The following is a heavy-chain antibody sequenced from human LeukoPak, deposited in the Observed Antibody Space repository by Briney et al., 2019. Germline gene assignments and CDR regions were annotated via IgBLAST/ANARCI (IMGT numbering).Heavy chain of an antibody. V-gene: IGHV3-9*01. Sequence: QPGGSLRLSCAASGFTFDDYAMPWVRQAPGKGLEWVSGISWNSGSIGYADSVKGRFTISRDNAKNSLYLQMNSLRAEDTALYYCAKGTYSSGYYYYYGMDVWGQGTTVTVSS. CDR2: ISWNSGSI. CDR1: GFTFDDYA. D-gene: IGHD3-22*01. CDR3: AKGTYSSGYYYYYGMDV. J-gene: IGHJ6*02.